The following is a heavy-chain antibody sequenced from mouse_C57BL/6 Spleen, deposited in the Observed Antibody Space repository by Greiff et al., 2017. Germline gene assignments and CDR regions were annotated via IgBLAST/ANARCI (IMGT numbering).Heavy chain of an antibody. CDR3: ARDDDYDVMSAY. V-gene: IGHV5-4*01. Sequence: EVQRVESGGGLVKPGGSLKLSCAASGFTFSSYAMSWVRQTPEKRLEWVATISDGGSYTYYPDNVKGRFTISRDNAKNNLYLQMSHLKSEDTAMYYCARDDDYDVMSAYWGQGTLVTVSA. CDR1: GFTFSSYA. D-gene: IGHD2-4*01. CDR2: ISDGGSYT. J-gene: IGHJ3*01.